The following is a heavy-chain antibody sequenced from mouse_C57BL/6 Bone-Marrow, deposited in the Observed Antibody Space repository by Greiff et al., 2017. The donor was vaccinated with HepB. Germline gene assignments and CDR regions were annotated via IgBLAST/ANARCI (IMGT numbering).Heavy chain of an antibody. J-gene: IGHJ3*01. CDR3: ARFERWLLAWFAY. CDR2: IYPGSGNT. CDR1: GYTFTDYY. D-gene: IGHD2-3*01. Sequence: QVQLQQSGAELVRPGASVKLSCKASGYTFTDYYINWVKQRPGQGLEWIARIYPGSGNTYYNEKFKGKATLTAEKSSSTAYMQLSSLTSEDSAVYFCARFERWLLAWFAYWGQGTLVTVSA. V-gene: IGHV1-76*01.